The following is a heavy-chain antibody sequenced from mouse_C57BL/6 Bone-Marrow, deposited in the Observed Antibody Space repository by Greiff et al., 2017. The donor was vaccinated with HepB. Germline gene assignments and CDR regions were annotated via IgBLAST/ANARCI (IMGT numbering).Heavy chain of an antibody. J-gene: IGHJ3*01. CDR2: IHPNSGST. D-gene: IGHD2-1*01. Sequence: QVHVKQPGAELVKPGASVKLSCKASGYTFTSYWMHWVKQRPGQGLEWIGMIHPNSGSTNYNEKFKSKATLTVDKSSSTAYMQLSSLTSEDSAVYYCARSGGNYLAWFAYWGQGTLVTVSA. CDR1: GYTFTSYW. V-gene: IGHV1-64*01. CDR3: ARSGGNYLAWFAY.